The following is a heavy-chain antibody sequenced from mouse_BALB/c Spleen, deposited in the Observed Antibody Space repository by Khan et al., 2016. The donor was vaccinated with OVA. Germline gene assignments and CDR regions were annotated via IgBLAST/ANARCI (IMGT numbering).Heavy chain of an antibody. D-gene: IGHD2-3*01. V-gene: IGHV3-2*02. Sequence: EVELVESGPGLVKPSQSLSLTCTVTGYSITSDYAWNWIRQFPGNTLEWMGYISYSGSTNYNPSLKSRISITRDTSKNQFILQLNSVTTEDTATYYCARDGSRYNYAMDYGGQGTSVTVSS. J-gene: IGHJ4*01. CDR3: ARDGSRYNYAMDY. CDR1: GYSITSDYA. CDR2: ISYSGST.